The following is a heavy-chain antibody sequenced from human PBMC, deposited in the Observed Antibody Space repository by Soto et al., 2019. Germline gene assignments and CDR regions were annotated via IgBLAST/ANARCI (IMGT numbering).Heavy chain of an antibody. CDR1: GGSISSSNW. CDR2: IYHSGST. Sequence: SETLSLTCAVSGGSISSSNWWSWVRQPPGKGLEWIGEIYHSGSTNYNPSLKSRVTISVDKSKNQFSLKLSSVTAADTPVYYCARNIVVVVAATGSKYNWFDPWGQGTLVTVSS. J-gene: IGHJ5*02. V-gene: IGHV4-4*02. CDR3: ARNIVVVVAATGSKYNWFDP. D-gene: IGHD2-15*01.